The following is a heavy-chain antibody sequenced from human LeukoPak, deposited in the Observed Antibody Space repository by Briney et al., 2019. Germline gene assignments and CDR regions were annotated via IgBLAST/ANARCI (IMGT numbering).Heavy chain of an antibody. J-gene: IGHJ4*02. V-gene: IGHV3-48*01. D-gene: IGHD4-17*01. Sequence: GGSLRLSCAASGFTFSSSSMNWLRQAPGKGLEWISYISSSSSTIDYADSVKGRFTISRDNAKNSLYLQMSSLRAEGTAVYYCARDQNGDNDYWGQGTLVIVSS. CDR1: GFTFSSSS. CDR2: ISSSSSTI. CDR3: ARDQNGDNDY.